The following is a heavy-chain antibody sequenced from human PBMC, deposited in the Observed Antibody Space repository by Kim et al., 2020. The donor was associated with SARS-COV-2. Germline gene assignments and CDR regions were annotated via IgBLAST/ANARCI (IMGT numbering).Heavy chain of an antibody. J-gene: IGHJ5*02. CDR3: ARELNDILTGYQNWFDP. Sequence: SVKVSCKASGGTFSSYAISWVRQAPGQGLEWVGGIIPIFGTANYAQKFQGRVTITADESTSTAYMELSSLRSEDTAVYYCARELNDILTGYQNWFDPWGQGTLVTVSS. D-gene: IGHD3-9*01. V-gene: IGHV1-69*13. CDR1: GGTFSSYA. CDR2: IIPIFGTA.